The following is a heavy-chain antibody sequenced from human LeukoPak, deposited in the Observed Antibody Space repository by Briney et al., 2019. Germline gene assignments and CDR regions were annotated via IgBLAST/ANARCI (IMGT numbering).Heavy chain of an antibody. D-gene: IGHD6-25*01. CDR3: ARVSLSAYYYYGMDV. V-gene: IGHV3-33*01. Sequence: GGSLRLSCAASGFTFSSYGMHWVRQAPGKGLEWVAVIWYDGGNKYYADSVKGRFTISRDNSKNTLYLQMNSLRAEDTAVYYCARVSLSAYYYYGMDVWGQGTTVTVSS. CDR2: IWYDGGNK. CDR1: GFTFSSYG. J-gene: IGHJ6*02.